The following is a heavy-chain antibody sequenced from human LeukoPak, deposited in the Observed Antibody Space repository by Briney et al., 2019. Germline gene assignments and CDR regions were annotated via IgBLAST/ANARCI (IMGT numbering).Heavy chain of an antibody. CDR3: ARSVYDSGGYYRVLDY. V-gene: IGHV3-74*01. J-gene: IGHJ4*02. D-gene: IGHD3-22*01. CDR2: IDSDGSTT. Sequence: GGSLRLSCAASGLTFSSYWMHWVRQAPGKGLVWVSRIDSDGSTTSYADSVKGRFTISRDNAKNTLFLQMNSLRAEDTAAYYCARSVYDSGGYYRVLDYWGQGTLVTVSS. CDR1: GLTFSSYW.